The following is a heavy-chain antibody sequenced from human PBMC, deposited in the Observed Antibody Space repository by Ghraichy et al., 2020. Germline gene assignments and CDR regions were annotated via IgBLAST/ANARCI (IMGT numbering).Heavy chain of an antibody. CDR3: AKVREGTSGNDYFDY. CDR2: ISGNGDTT. Sequence: GGSLRLSCAASGFTFSTYAMSWVRQAPGKGLEWVSGISGNGDTTYYADSVKGWFTISRDNSKNTLYRQMNSLRADDTAVYYCAKVREGTSGNDYFDYWGQGNLVTGSS. J-gene: IGHJ4*02. D-gene: IGHD2-8*01. V-gene: IGHV3-23*01. CDR1: GFTFSTYA.